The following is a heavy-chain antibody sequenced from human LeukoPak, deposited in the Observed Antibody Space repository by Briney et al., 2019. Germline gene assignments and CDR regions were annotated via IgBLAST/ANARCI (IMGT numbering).Heavy chain of an antibody. CDR3: ARVGSGGAWFDF. J-gene: IGHJ4*02. CDR2: VYATGST. V-gene: IGHV4-59*01. Sequence: SETLSLTCNVSSCSITGYYWSWIRQPPGKGLEWIAYVYATGSTNYNPSLKTRATISIDTFKNQLSLTLTSLTATDTAVYYCARVGSGGAWFDFWGQGALVSISS. CDR1: SCSITGYY. D-gene: IGHD6-19*01.